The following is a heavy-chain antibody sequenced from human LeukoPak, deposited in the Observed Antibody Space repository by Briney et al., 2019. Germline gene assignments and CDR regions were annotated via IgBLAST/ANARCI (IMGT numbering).Heavy chain of an antibody. Sequence: ASVTVSCTASGYTFISYGISWVRQAPGQGLEWMGWISTYNGNTKYAQELQGRVTLTTDTSTRTVYMELRSLRSDDTAVYYCSRARGSSSSQGCYVDYWGQGTLVTVSS. V-gene: IGHV1-18*04. CDR3: SRARGSSSSQGCYVDY. CDR1: GYTFISYG. J-gene: IGHJ4*02. CDR2: ISTYNGNT. D-gene: IGHD2-2*01.